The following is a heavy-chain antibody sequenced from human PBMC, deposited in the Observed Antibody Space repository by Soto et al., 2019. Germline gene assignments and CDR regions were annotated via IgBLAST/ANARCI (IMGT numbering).Heavy chain of an antibody. Sequence: QVQLQESGPGLVQPSGTLSLTCIVSGASITNSNWWSWVRQPPGKGLEWIGEIYHRGNIDYNPSLXGXVAXSVDQSKNVFSLTMTSMTAADTAVYYCARDRVSSPWYYFDSWGQGILVTVSS. V-gene: IGHV4-4*02. J-gene: IGHJ4*02. D-gene: IGHD6-19*01. CDR1: GASITNSNW. CDR3: ARDRVSSPWYYFDS. CDR2: IYHRGNI.